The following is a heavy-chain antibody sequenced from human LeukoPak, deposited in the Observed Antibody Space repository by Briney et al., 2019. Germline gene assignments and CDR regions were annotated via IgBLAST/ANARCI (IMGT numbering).Heavy chain of an antibody. V-gene: IGHV1-24*01. D-gene: IGHD3-16*01. Sequence: EASVKVSCKVSGYTLTELSMHWVRQAPGKGLEWMGGFDPEDGETIYAQKFRGRVTMTEDTSTDTAYMELSSLRSEDTAVYYCATRSFGGVIHFDYWGQGTLVTVSS. CDR2: FDPEDGET. J-gene: IGHJ4*02. CDR3: ATRSFGGVIHFDY. CDR1: GYTLTELS.